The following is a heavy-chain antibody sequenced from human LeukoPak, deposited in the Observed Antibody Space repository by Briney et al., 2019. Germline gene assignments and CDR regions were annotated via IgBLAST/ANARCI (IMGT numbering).Heavy chain of an antibody. Sequence: PGESLKISGKGSGYSFTSYWIGWVGQMPGKGLEWMGVIYPVDSDTRYSPSFQGQVTISADKSISTAYLQWSSLKASDTAMYYCARRGYDSSGYYPHFDYWGQGTLVTVSS. D-gene: IGHD3-22*01. J-gene: IGHJ4*02. CDR3: ARRGYDSSGYYPHFDY. V-gene: IGHV5-51*01. CDR1: GYSFTSYW. CDR2: IYPVDSDT.